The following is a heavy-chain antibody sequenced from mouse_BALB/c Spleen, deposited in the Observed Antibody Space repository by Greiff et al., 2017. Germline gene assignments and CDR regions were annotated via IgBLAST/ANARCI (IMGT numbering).Heavy chain of an antibody. CDR3: ARYDYDLYWYFDV. J-gene: IGHJ1*01. CDR2: ISYSGST. D-gene: IGHD2-4*01. CDR1: GDSITSGY. V-gene: IGHV3-8*02. Sequence: EVKLLESGPSLVKPSQTLSLTCSVTGDSITSGYWNWIRKFPGNKLEYMGYISYSGSTYYNPSLKSRISITRDTSKNQYYLQLNSVTTEDTATYYCARYDYDLYWYFDVWGAGTTVTVSS.